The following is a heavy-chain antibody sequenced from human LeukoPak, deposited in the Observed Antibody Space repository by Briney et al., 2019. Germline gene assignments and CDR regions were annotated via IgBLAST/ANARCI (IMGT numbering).Heavy chain of an antibody. V-gene: IGHV3-66*01. Sequence: PGGSLRLSCAASEFSVGSNYMTWVRQAPGKGLEWVSLIYSGGSTYYADSVKGRFTISRDNSKNTLYLQMNSLRAEDTAVYYCAKRPTGNNPFDYWGQGALVTVSS. J-gene: IGHJ4*02. CDR3: AKRPTGNNPFDY. CDR1: EFSVGSNY. CDR2: IYSGGST. D-gene: IGHD1/OR15-1a*01.